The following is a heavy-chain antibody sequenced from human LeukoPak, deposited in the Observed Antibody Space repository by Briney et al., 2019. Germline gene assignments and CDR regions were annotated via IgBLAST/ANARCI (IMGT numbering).Heavy chain of an antibody. CDR3: ARDWGIAVAGEFDAFDI. CDR1: GFTFSSYW. J-gene: IGHJ3*02. V-gene: IGHV3-7*01. D-gene: IGHD6-19*01. Sequence: GGSLRLSCAASGFTFSSYWMSWVRQAPGKGLEWVANIKQDGSEKYYVDSVKGRFTISRDNAKSSLYLQMNSLRAEDTAVYYCARDWGIAVAGEFDAFDIWGQGTMVTVSS. CDR2: IKQDGSEK.